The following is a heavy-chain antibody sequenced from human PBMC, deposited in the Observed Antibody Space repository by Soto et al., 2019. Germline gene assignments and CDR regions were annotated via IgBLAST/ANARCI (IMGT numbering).Heavy chain of an antibody. D-gene: IGHD2-2*01. V-gene: IGHV3-30-3*01. CDR3: AREVVPAAMLYYYGMDV. J-gene: IGHJ6*02. Sequence: PGGSLRLSCAASGFTVSSYAMHWVRQAPGKGLEWVAVISYDGSNKYYADSVKGRFTISRDNSKNTLYLQMNSLRAEDTAVYYCAREVVPAAMLYYYGMDVWGQGTTVTVSS. CDR2: ISYDGSNK. CDR1: GFTVSSYA.